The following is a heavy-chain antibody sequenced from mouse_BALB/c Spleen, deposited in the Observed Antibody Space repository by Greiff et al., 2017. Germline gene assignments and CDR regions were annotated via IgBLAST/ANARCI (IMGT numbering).Heavy chain of an antibody. CDR2: IYPGDGDT. V-gene: IGHV1-82*01. D-gene: IGHD3-3*01. Sequence: QVQLKQSGPELVKPGASVKISCKASGYAFSSSWMNWVKQRPGQGLEWIGRIYPGDGDTNYNGKFKGKATLTADKSSSTAYMQLSSLTSVDSAVYFCAREGPVPFAYWGQGTLVTVSA. CDR1: GYAFSSSW. CDR3: AREGPVPFAY. J-gene: IGHJ3*01.